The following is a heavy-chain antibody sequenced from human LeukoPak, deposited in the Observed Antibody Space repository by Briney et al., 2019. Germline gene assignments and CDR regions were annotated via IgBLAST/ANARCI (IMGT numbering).Heavy chain of an antibody. D-gene: IGHD6-19*01. CDR3: ACIAVAGTVDY. CDR2: ISYDGSNK. J-gene: IGHJ4*02. CDR1: GFTFSSYA. Sequence: GRSLRLSCAASGFTFSSYAMHWVRQAPGKGLEWVAVISYDGSNKYYADSVKGRFTISRDNSKNTLYLQMNSLRAEDTAVYYCACIAVAGTVDYWGQGTLVTVSS. V-gene: IGHV3-30*04.